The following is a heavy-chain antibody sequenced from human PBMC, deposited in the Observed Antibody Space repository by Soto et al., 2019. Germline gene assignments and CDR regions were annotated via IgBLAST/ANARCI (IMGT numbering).Heavy chain of an antibody. D-gene: IGHD3-22*01. CDR3: ARSEYYYDSSGYYRALFDY. Sequence: GASVKVSCKASGYTFTSYGISWVRQAPGQGLEWMGWISAYNGNTNYAQKLQGRVTMTTDTSTSTAYMELRSLRSDDTAVYYCARSEYYYDSSGYYRALFDYWGQGTLVTVLL. CDR2: ISAYNGNT. J-gene: IGHJ4*02. CDR1: GYTFTSYG. V-gene: IGHV1-18*01.